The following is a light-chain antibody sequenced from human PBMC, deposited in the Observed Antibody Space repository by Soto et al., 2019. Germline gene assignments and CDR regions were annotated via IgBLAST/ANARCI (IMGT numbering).Light chain of an antibody. Sequence: QSVLTQPPSVSGAPGKRVTISCTGSSSNIGAGYDVHWYQQLPGTAPKLLFYGNSNRPSGVPDRFSGSKSGTSASLAITGLQAEDEADYYCQSYDSSLSVVFGGGTKLTVL. V-gene: IGLV1-40*01. CDR3: QSYDSSLSVV. CDR2: GNS. J-gene: IGLJ2*01. CDR1: SSNIGAGYD.